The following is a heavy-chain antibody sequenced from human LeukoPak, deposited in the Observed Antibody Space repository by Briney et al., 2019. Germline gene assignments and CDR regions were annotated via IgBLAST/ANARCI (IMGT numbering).Heavy chain of an antibody. CDR3: ARGRYCSSTSCYIFLYYMDV. CDR2: ISSSSSTI. D-gene: IGHD2-2*02. CDR1: GFTFSSYS. Sequence: GGSLRLSCAASGFTFSSYSMNWVRQAPGKGLEWVSYISSSSSTIYYADSVKGRFTISRDNAKNSLYLQMNSLRAEDTAVYYCARGRYCSSTSCYIFLYYMDVWGKGITVTVSS. J-gene: IGHJ6*03. V-gene: IGHV3-48*04.